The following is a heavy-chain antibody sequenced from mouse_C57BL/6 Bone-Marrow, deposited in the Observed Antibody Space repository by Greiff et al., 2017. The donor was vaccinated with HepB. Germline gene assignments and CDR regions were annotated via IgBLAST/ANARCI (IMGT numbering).Heavy chain of an antibody. CDR1: GYTFTSYW. Sequence: QVQLQQPGAELVKPGASVKMSCKASGYTFTSYWITWVKQRPGQGLEWIGDIYPGSGSTNYNEKFKSKATLTVETSSSTAYMQLSSLTSEDSAVYYCARRLKDYWGQGTTLTVSS. CDR2: IYPGSGST. CDR3: ARRLKDY. J-gene: IGHJ2*01. V-gene: IGHV1-55*01. D-gene: IGHD1-3*01.